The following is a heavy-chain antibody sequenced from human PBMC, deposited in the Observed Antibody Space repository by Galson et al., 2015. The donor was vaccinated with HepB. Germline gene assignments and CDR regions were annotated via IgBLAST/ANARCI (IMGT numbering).Heavy chain of an antibody. CDR3: ADQTTVTSSFDY. Sequence: SLRLSCAASGFTFSSYSMSRVRQAPGKGLEWVSSISSSSSHIYYADSVKGRFTISRDNAKNSLYLQMNSLRAEDTALYYCADQTTVTSSFDYWGQGTLVIVSS. V-gene: IGHV3-21*01. CDR1: GFTFSSYS. D-gene: IGHD4-11*01. CDR2: ISSSSSHI. J-gene: IGHJ4*02.